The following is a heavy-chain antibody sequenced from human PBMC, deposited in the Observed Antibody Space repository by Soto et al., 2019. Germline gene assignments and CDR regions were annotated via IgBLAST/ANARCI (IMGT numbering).Heavy chain of an antibody. V-gene: IGHV3-11*04. Sequence: QVQLVESGGDWVKPGGSLSPSCAAPGFTFSDYYMIWIRQTPGKGLEWVSYITQSGHATQYADSVRGRFTISRDNNKNSLYLQMNSLRVEDTGVYYCARAIRGYGAYGGYLGQGALVTVSS. CDR3: ARAIRGYGAYGGY. D-gene: IGHD5-12*01. CDR2: ITQSGHAT. J-gene: IGHJ4*02. CDR1: GFTFSDYY.